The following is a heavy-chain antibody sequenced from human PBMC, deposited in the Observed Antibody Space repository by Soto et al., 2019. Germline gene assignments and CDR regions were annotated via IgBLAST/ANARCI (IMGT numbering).Heavy chain of an antibody. CDR3: TRHPGFIGTIRRPRGSMDV. J-gene: IGHJ6*01. Sequence: AESMPISYKGSGGSPTTYCIIWLRQMPGKGKEWMGRIDPSDSYTNYSPSFQGHVTISADKSISTAYLQMISLKASDTAMHYCTRHPGFIGTIRRPRGSMDV. V-gene: IGHV5-10-1*01. D-gene: IGHD1-1*01. CDR1: GGSPTTYC. CDR2: IDPSDSYT.